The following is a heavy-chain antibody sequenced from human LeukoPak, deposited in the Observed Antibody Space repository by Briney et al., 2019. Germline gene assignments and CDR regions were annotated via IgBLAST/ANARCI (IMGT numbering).Heavy chain of an antibody. J-gene: IGHJ4*02. D-gene: IGHD5-18*01. V-gene: IGHV1-18*04. CDR3: AREPGYLELDY. Sequence: HGASVRVSCKASGYIFTSYGITWVRQAPGQGLEWMGWISAYDGNTNYAQKLQGRVTMTTDTSTSTAYMELRSLRSDDTAVYYCAREPGYLELDYWGQGTLVTVSS. CDR2: ISAYDGNT. CDR1: GYIFTSYG.